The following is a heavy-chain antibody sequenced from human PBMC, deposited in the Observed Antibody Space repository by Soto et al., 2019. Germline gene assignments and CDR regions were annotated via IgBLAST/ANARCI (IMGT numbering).Heavy chain of an antibody. V-gene: IGHV4-31*03. CDR1: GGSISSGGYY. CDR3: ARYRNVAAAGTGCIDY. Sequence: QVQLQESGPGLVKPSQTLSLTCTVSGGSISSGGYYWSWIRQHPGKCLEWIGYIYYSGSTYYNPSLKSRVTISVDTPKNQFSRKRSSVTAADTAVYYCARYRNVAAAGTGCIDYWGQGTRVTVSS. J-gene: IGHJ4*02. CDR2: IYYSGST. D-gene: IGHD6-13*01.